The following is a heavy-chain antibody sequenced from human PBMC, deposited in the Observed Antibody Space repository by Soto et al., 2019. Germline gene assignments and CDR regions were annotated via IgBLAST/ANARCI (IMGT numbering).Heavy chain of an antibody. J-gene: IGHJ4*02. V-gene: IGHV1-46*01. CDR2: INPASTST. Sequence: QVQLVQSGAEVKKPGASVKVSCRTSVYTFTHYYIHWVRQAPGQGLEWLGIINPASTSTNYAQEFQGRVTLTMDTSTTTVYMELSGLRTEDTAIFYCARDLAAGDHWGQGTLVTVSS. D-gene: IGHD6-13*01. CDR3: ARDLAAGDH. CDR1: VYTFTHYY.